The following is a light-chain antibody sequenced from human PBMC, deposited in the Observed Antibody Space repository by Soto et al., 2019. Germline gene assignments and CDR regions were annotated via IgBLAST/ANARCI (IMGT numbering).Light chain of an antibody. Sequence: QSVLTQPASVSGSPGQSITISCTGTSSDVGGYKYVSWYQQHPGKAPTLMIYDVSDRPSGVSNRFSGSKSGNTASLTISGLQAEDEADYYCSSYASSKTVVFGGGTQLTVL. CDR3: SSYASSKTVV. CDR1: SSDVGGYKY. CDR2: DVS. J-gene: IGLJ2*01. V-gene: IGLV2-14*01.